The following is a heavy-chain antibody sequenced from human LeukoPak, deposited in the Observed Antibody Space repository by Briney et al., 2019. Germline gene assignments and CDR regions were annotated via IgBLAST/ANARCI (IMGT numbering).Heavy chain of an antibody. CDR3: ARDPCYGYYGRGDAFDI. V-gene: IGHV1-18*01. CDR1: GYTFTSYG. Sequence: ASVNVSCKASGYTFTSYGISWVRHAPGQGLEWMGWITAYNGNTNYAQKLQGRATMTTDTSTSTTYMELRSLRSDDTAVYYCARDPCYGYYGRGDAFDIWGQGTMVTVSS. J-gene: IGHJ3*02. D-gene: IGHD4-17*01. CDR2: ITAYNGNT.